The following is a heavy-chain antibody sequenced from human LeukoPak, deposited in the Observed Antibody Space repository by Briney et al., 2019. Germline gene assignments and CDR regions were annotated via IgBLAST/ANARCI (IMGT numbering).Heavy chain of an antibody. J-gene: IGHJ4*02. CDR1: GFTFSSYW. V-gene: IGHV3-74*01. D-gene: IGHD2-2*01. CDR3: ATSALGYCSSTSCHRDY. CDR2: INSDGSST. Sequence: GGSLRLSCAASGFTFSSYWMHWVRQAPGKGLVWVSRINSDGSSTSYADSVKGRFTISRDNAKNTLYLQMNSLRAEDTAVYYCATSALGYCSSTSCHRDYWGQGTLVTVSS.